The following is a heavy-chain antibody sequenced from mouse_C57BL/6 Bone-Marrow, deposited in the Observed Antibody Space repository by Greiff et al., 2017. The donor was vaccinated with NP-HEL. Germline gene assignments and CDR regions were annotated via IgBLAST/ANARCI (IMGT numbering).Heavy chain of an antibody. V-gene: IGHV1-81*01. J-gene: IGHJ2*01. D-gene: IGHD3-2*02. CDR2: ISPRSGNT. CDR3: ARGDSSGTNYFDY. CDR1: GYTFTSYG. Sequence: VQRVESGAELARPGASVKLSCKASGYTFTSYGISWVKQRTGQGLEWIGEISPRSGNTYYNEKFKGKATLTADKSSSTAYMELRSLTSEDSAVYFCARGDSSGTNYFDYWGQGTTLTVSS.